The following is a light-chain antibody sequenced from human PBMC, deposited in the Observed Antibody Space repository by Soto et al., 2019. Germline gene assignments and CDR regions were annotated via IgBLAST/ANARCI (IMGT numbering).Light chain of an antibody. CDR3: QSYDSSLSGHYV. CDR1: SSNIGAGYD. CDR2: GNS. Sequence: QSVLTQPPSVSGAPGQRVTISCTGSSSNIGAGYDVHWYQQLPGTAPKLLIYGNSNRPSGVPDRFSGSKSGTSASLAITGLQAEDEADYYCQSYDSSLSGHYVFGTGTKAPVL. J-gene: IGLJ1*01. V-gene: IGLV1-40*01.